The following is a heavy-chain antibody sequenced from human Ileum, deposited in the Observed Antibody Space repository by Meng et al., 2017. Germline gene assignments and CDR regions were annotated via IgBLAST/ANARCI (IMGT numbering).Heavy chain of an antibody. Sequence: QAQLVGSVCGSVKPGGSLSPSGAASGLTFMHYYMSWIRQAPGKGLEWISYISGSGRTTYYADSVKGRFTMSRDNGKNSLYLQMNSLRSEDTAVYYCAREVGSADYWGQGTLVTVSS. CDR3: AREVGSADY. CDR2: ISGSGRTT. V-gene: IGHV3-11*01. CDR1: GLTFMHYY. J-gene: IGHJ4*02. D-gene: IGHD2-2*01.